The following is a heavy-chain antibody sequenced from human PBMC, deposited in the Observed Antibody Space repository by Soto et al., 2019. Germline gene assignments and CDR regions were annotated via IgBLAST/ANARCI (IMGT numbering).Heavy chain of an antibody. CDR3: AREYVGYSSGWSWGNAFDI. CDR2: ISYDGSNK. V-gene: IGHV3-30-3*01. D-gene: IGHD6-19*01. Sequence: QVQLVESGGGVVQPGRSLRLSCAASGFTFSSYAMHWVRQAPGKGLEWVAVISYDGSNKYYADSVKGRFTISRDNSKNTLYLQMNSLRAEDTAVYYCAREYVGYSSGWSWGNAFDIWGQGTMATVSS. CDR1: GFTFSSYA. J-gene: IGHJ3*02.